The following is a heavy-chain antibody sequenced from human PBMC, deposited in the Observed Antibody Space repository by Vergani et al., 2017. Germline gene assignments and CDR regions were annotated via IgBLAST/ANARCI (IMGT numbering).Heavy chain of an antibody. V-gene: IGHV3-33*01. J-gene: IGHJ3*02. D-gene: IGHD6-13*01. CDR3: ARDYGSSWYHAFDI. Sequence: QVQLVESGGGVVQPGRSLRLSCAASGFTFSSYGMHWVRQAPGEGLEWVAVIWYDGSNKYYADSVKGRFTISRDNSKNTLYLQMNSLRAEDTAVYYCARDYGSSWYHAFDIWGQGTMVTVSS. CDR2: IWYDGSNK. CDR1: GFTFSSYG.